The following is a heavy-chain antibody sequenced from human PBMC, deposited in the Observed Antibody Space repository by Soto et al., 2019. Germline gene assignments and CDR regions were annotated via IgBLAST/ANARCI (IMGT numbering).Heavy chain of an antibody. Sequence: QLQLQESGPGLVKPSETLSLTCTVSGGSISSSSYYWGWIRQPPGKGLEWIGSIYYSGSTYYNPSLKSRVTISVDTSNNQFSLKLRSVTAADTAVYYCATSGYYVLGYFDYWGQGTLVTVSS. CDR1: GGSISSSSYY. D-gene: IGHD3-22*01. V-gene: IGHV4-39*01. CDR3: ATSGYYVLGYFDY. J-gene: IGHJ4*02. CDR2: IYYSGST.